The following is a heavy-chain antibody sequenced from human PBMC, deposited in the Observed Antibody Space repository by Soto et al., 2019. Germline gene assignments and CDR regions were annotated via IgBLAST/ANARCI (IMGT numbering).Heavy chain of an antibody. J-gene: IGHJ6*02. V-gene: IGHV3-23*01. D-gene: IGHD3-9*01. CDR3: AKDSAPVGRDYDILTGYYNPYYYYGMDV. CDR1: GFTFSSYA. Sequence: GGSLRLSCTASGFTFSSYAMSWVRQAPGKGLEWVSAISCSGGSTYYADSVKGRFTISRDNSKNTLYLQMNSLRAEDTAVYYCAKDSAPVGRDYDILTGYYNPYYYYGMDVWGQGTTVTVSS. CDR2: ISCSGGST.